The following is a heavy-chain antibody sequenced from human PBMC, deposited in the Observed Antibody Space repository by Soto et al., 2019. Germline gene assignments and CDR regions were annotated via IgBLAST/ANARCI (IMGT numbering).Heavy chain of an antibody. D-gene: IGHD6-13*01. Sequence: EVHLVESGGGLVQPGGSLRLSCVASGFAFDAYWMHWVRQVPGEDPVWVSRIDYDGTTTTYADSVKGRFTISRDNAKNTLYLQMNSLRAEDTGVYYCTRGPRPSSAGTGAYWGQGTTVSVSS. J-gene: IGHJ6*02. CDR3: TRGPRPSSAGTGAY. CDR1: GFAFDAYW. CDR2: IDYDGTTT. V-gene: IGHV3-74*01.